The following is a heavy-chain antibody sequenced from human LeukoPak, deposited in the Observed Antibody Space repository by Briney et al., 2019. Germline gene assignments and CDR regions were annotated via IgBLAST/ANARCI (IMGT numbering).Heavy chain of an antibody. Sequence: GESLKISCKGSGYSFTSYWIGWVRQMPGKGLEWMGIIYPGDSDTRYSPSFQGQVTISADKSISTAYLQWSSLKASDTAMYYCASAYYDFWSGYWPFDCWGQGTLVTVSS. CDR1: GYSFTSYW. CDR3: ASAYYDFWSGYWPFDC. V-gene: IGHV5-51*01. J-gene: IGHJ4*02. CDR2: IYPGDSDT. D-gene: IGHD3-3*01.